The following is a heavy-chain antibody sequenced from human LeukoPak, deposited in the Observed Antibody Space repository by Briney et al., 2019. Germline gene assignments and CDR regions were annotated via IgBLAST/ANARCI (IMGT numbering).Heavy chain of an antibody. CDR2: IYYSGST. J-gene: IGHJ4*02. D-gene: IGHD6-6*01. CDR3: ARHGPTSYYFDY. CDR1: GDSIRISY. Sequence: SETLSLTCTVSGDSIRISYWSWIRQPPGKGLEWIGYIYYSGSTNYNPSLDSRVTISVDTSKIQLSLKLTSVTAADTAVYYCARHGPTSYYFDYWGQGTLVTVYS. V-gene: IGHV4-59*08.